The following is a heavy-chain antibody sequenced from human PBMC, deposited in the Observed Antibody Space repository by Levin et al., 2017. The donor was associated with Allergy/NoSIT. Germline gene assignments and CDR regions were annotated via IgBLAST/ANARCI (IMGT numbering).Heavy chain of an antibody. Sequence: PSETLSLTCAVSGGPISSSNWWSWVRQPPGKGLEWIGEIYHSGSTNYNPSLKSRVTISVDKSKNQFSLKLSSVTAADTAVYYCAREGDGSGSYLDYWGQGTLVTVSS. V-gene: IGHV4-4*02. J-gene: IGHJ4*02. CDR1: GGPISSSNW. CDR2: IYHSGST. CDR3: AREGDGSGSYLDY. D-gene: IGHD3-10*01.